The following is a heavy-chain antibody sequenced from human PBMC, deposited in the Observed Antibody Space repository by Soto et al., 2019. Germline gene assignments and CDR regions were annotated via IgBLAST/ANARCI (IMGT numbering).Heavy chain of an antibody. Sequence: GESLKISCKGSGYIFTNSWIGWVRQMPGKGLEWMGIIYPGDSDTRYSPSFQGQVTISADKSVTTAYLQWSSLTASDTARYYCARRQAGMPAAAGMGVWGQGTAVTVSS. V-gene: IGHV5-51*01. CDR3: ARRQAGMPAAAGMGV. CDR2: IYPGDSDT. J-gene: IGHJ6*02. CDR1: GYIFTNSW. D-gene: IGHD2-2*01.